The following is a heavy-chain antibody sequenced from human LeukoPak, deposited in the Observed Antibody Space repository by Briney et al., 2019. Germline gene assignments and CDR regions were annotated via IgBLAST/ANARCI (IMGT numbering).Heavy chain of an antibody. J-gene: IGHJ4*02. CDR1: GFTVSSNY. CDR3: AKIVKVAAFYFDY. D-gene: IGHD6-19*01. Sequence: GGSLRLSCAASGFTVSSNYMSWVRQAPGKGLEWVSAISGSGGSTYYADSVKGRFTISRDNSKNTLYLQMNSLRAEDTAVYYCAKIVKVAAFYFDYWGQGTLVTVSS. CDR2: ISGSGGST. V-gene: IGHV3-23*01.